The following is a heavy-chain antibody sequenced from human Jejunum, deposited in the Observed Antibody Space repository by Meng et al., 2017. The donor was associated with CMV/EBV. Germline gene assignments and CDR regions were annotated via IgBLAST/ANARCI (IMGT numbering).Heavy chain of an antibody. J-gene: IGHJ3*02. D-gene: IGHD2-15*01. V-gene: IGHV1-18*04. CDR3: ASGVGYGRDAFDI. Sequence: SGDSFTDSYLHWVRQAPGQGLEWMGWISAYNGNTNYAQKLQGRVTMTTDTSTSTAYMELRSLRSDDTAVYYCASGVGYGRDAFDIWGQGTMVTVSS. CDR1: GDSFTDSY. CDR2: ISAYNGNT.